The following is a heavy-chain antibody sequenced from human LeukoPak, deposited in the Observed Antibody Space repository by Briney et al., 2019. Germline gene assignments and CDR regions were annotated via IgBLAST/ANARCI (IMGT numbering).Heavy chain of an antibody. J-gene: IGHJ6*02. CDR3: AKAGMAAAGLKHNYYYYGMDV. D-gene: IGHD6-13*01. V-gene: IGHV3-23*01. Sequence: PGGSLRLSCAASGFTFSSYAMSWVRQAPGKGLEWVPAISGSGGSTYYADSVKGRSTISRDNSKNTLYLQMNSLRAEDTAVYYCAKAGMAAAGLKHNYYYYGMDVWGQGTTVTVSS. CDR1: GFTFSSYA. CDR2: ISGSGGST.